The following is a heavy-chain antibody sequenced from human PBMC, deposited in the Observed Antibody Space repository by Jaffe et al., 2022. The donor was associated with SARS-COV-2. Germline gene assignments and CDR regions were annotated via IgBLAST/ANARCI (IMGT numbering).Heavy chain of an antibody. J-gene: IGHJ4*02. V-gene: IGHV3-21*02. D-gene: IGHD6-13*01. CDR2: ISGSGSYI. CDR3: ARKRLTAGTVDY. CDR1: GFTFSGYS. Sequence: EVQLVESGGGLVKPGGSLRLSCVVSGFTFSGYSMHWVRQAPGKGLEWVSFISGSGSYIYSSESVEGRFTTSRDNAKNSLYLQMNSLRAEDTAVYYCARKRLTAGTVDYWGQGTPVTVSA.